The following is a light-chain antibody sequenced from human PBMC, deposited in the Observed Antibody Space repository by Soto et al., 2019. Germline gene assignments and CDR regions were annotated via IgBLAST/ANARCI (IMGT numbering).Light chain of an antibody. CDR1: SSDVGGYNY. CDR3: ISYTSTNTFEV. CDR2: EVS. V-gene: IGLV2-14*01. Sequence: QSALTQPASVSGSPGQSITISCTGTSSDVGGYNYVSWYQHHPGKAPKLVIYEVSNRPSGVSNRFSGSKSGNTASLTISGLQAEDEADYYCISYTSTNTFEVFGGGTKLTVL. J-gene: IGLJ3*02.